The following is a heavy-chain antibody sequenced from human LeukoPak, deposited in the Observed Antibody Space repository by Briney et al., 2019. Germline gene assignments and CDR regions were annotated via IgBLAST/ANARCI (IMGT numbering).Heavy chain of an antibody. CDR3: AKDGATYPYFLDV. CDR1: GFSFSSYW. J-gene: IGHJ6*03. Sequence: GGPLRLSCEGSGFSFSSYWMTWVRQLPGKGPEWVANIRQDESERYFAHSVKGRFTISRDNAKKSVYLHMSSLRAEDTAIYICAKDGATYPYFLDVWGKGTTVIVSS. CDR2: IRQDESER. V-gene: IGHV3-7*03. D-gene: IGHD4/OR15-4a*01.